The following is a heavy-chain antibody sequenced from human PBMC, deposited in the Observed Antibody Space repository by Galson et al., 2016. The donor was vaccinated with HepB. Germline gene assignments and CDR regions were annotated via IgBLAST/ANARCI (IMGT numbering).Heavy chain of an antibody. CDR1: GFTFSSYA. CDR2: ISGSGGST. Sequence: SLRLSCAASGFTFSSYAMGWVRQAPGKGLEWVSAISGSGGSTYYADPVKGRFTISRDNSKNTQYLQMNSLRAEETAVDYCAKESWTMVRGVIIVAPYYYGMDVWGQGTTVTVSS. CDR3: AKESWTMVRGVIIVAPYYYGMDV. D-gene: IGHD3-10*01. V-gene: IGHV3-23*01. J-gene: IGHJ6*02.